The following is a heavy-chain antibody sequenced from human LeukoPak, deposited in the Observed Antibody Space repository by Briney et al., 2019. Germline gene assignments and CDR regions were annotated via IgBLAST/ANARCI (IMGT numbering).Heavy chain of an antibody. Sequence: ASVKVSCKTSGYTFTGYYIHWVRQAPGQGLEWMGWINPNSGDTNYAQKLQGRVTMTTDTSTSTAYMELRSLRSDDTAVYYCARDSGAAAGSWGQGTLVTVSS. CDR3: ARDSGAAAGS. J-gene: IGHJ5*02. V-gene: IGHV1-2*02. CDR1: GYTFTGYY. D-gene: IGHD6-13*01. CDR2: INPNSGDT.